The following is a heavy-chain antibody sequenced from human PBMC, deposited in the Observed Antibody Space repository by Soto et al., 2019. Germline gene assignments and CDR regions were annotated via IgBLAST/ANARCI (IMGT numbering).Heavy chain of an antibody. V-gene: IGHV1-3*01. J-gene: IGHJ4*02. CDR1: GYTFTSYA. CDR2: INAGNGNT. CDR3: ARNLMGSDIWTGYYMAYYFYS. D-gene: IGHD3-9*01. Sequence: QVQLVQSGAEVKKPGASVKVSCKASGYTFTSYAMHWVRQAPGQRLEWMGWINAGNGNTKYSQKFQGRVTITRDTSASKGYMELRSLRSADTAVYYCARNLMGSDIWTGYYMAYYFYSWGQGPLVTVSS.